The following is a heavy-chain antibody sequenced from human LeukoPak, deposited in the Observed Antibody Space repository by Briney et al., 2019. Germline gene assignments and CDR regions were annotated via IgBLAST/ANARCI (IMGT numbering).Heavy chain of an antibody. J-gene: IGHJ4*02. Sequence: GGSLRLSCAASGFAFSGSWMTWVRQAPGKGLEWVAIIKQDGSEKYYVDSVKGRFTISRDNAKNSLYLQMNSLRAEDTAVYYCARAVGPFDYWGQGTLVTVSS. CDR2: IKQDGSEK. D-gene: IGHD3-16*01. CDR1: GFAFSGSW. V-gene: IGHV3-7*02. CDR3: ARAVGPFDY.